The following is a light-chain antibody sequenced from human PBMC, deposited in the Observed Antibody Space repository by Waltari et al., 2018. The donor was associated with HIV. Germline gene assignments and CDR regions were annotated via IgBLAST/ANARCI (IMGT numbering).Light chain of an antibody. CDR2: LGS. CDR3: MQALESPLT. Sequence: DIVMTQSPLSLSVTPGEPASISFRSSQSLLKSNGYIHLDWYLQKPGQSPQLLVYLGSNRASGVPDRFSGSGSATYFTLKISRVEAEDVGIYYCMQALESPLTFGGGTRVEIK. V-gene: IGKV2-28*01. J-gene: IGKJ4*01. CDR1: QSLLKSNGYIH.